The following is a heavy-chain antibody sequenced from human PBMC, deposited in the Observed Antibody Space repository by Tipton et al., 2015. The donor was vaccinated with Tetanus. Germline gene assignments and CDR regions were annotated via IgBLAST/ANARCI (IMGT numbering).Heavy chain of an antibody. Sequence: EFTFADAWMSWVRRAPGKGLEWIGRIKSKLDGGAIDYAAPMEGRFIISRDDSQNAVFLQMNSLKPEDTAVYYCSTPGPGVSGGDYWGQGTLVTVSP. V-gene: IGHV3-15*01. D-gene: IGHD3-16*01. CDR3: STPGPGVSGGDY. CDR2: IKSKLDGGAI. CDR1: EFTFADAW. J-gene: IGHJ4*02.